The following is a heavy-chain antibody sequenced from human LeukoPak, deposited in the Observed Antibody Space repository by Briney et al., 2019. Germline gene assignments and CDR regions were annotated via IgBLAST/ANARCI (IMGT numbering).Heavy chain of an antibody. D-gene: IGHD6-19*01. CDR3: ARRPLAGTSPLYYYYYMDV. Sequence: ASVKVSCKASGYTFTSYDINWVRQATGQGLEWMGWMNPNCGNTGYAQKFQGRVTMTRNTSISTAYMELSSLRSEDTAVYYCARRPLAGTSPLYYYYYMDVWGKGTTVTVSS. V-gene: IGHV1-8*01. CDR2: MNPNCGNT. CDR1: GYTFTSYD. J-gene: IGHJ6*03.